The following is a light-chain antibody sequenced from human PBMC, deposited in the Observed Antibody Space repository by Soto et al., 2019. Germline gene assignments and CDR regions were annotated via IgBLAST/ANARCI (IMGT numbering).Light chain of an antibody. V-gene: IGKV3D-15*01. CDR3: QQYNNCPRT. CDR1: QSVSNN. J-gene: IGKJ1*01. CDR2: GAS. Sequence: LTQSPGTLSLSPVEIATLSWRASQSVSNNYLAWYQQKPGQAPRPLIYGASTRATGIPARFSGSGSGTEFTLTISSLQSEDFAVYYCQQYNNCPRTFGQGSKVDIK.